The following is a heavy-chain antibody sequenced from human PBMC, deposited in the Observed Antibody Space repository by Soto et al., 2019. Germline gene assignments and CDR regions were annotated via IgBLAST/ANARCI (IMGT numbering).Heavy chain of an antibody. CDR3: AKPYYDFWSGYYPFDY. CDR1: GFTFSSYA. D-gene: IGHD3-3*01. Sequence: PGGSLRLSCAAPGFTFSSYAMSWVRQAPGKGLEWVSAISGSGGSTYYADSVKGRFTISRDNSKNTLYLQMNSLRAEDTAVYYCAKPYYDFWSGYYPFDYWGQGTLVTVSS. V-gene: IGHV3-23*01. J-gene: IGHJ4*02. CDR2: ISGSGGST.